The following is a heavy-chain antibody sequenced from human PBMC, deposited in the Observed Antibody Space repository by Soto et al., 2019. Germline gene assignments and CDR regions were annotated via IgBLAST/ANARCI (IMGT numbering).Heavy chain of an antibody. CDR2: INHSGNT. J-gene: IGHJ4*02. Sequence: SETLSLTCAVSGASFNANYWTWIRQPPGKGLEWIGEINHSGNTNYNPSLKSRVTISADTSKNQFSLKLSSVTAADTAVYYCASARWDYWGQGTLVTVSS. V-gene: IGHV4-34*01. CDR1: GASFNANY. CDR3: ASARWDY.